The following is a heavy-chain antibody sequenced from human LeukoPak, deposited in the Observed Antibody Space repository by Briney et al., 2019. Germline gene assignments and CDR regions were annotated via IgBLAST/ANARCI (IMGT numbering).Heavy chain of an antibody. V-gene: IGHV1-2*02. CDR1: GYTFNHYY. D-gene: IGHD2-15*01. CDR2: INPNSGVT. Sequence: GASVKVSCKASGYTFNHYYIHWVRQAPGQGLEWMGWINPNSGVTKYALKFQGRVTMTMDTSISTAYMELSGLTSDDTALYYCARDAPQNCSGGTCFAFWGQGTLVTVSS. CDR3: ARDAPQNCSGGTCFAF. J-gene: IGHJ4*02.